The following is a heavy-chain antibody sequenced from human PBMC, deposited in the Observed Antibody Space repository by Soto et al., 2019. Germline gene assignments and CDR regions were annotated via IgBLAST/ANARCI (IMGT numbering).Heavy chain of an antibody. J-gene: IGHJ6*02. Sequence: SVKVSCKASGGTFSSYTISWVRQAPGQGLEWMGRIIPILGIANYAQQFQGRVTITADKSTSTAYMELSSLRSEDTAVYYCARDVMDGYFDYDYGMEVWGQGTTVTVSS. D-gene: IGHD3-9*01. CDR2: IIPILGIA. CDR1: GGTFSSYT. CDR3: ARDVMDGYFDYDYGMEV. V-gene: IGHV1-69*04.